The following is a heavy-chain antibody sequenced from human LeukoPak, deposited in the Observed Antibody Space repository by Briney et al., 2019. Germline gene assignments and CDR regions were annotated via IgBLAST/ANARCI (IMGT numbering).Heavy chain of an antibody. CDR2: ISSSGSTI. V-gene: IGHV3-11*04. Sequence: PGGSLRLSCAASGFTFSDYYMSWIRQAPGKGLEWVSYISSSGSTIYYADSVKGRFTISRDNAKNSLYLQMNSLRAEDTAVYYCAREQWYYDFWSGYLRGGYYYYMDVWGKGTTVTVSS. J-gene: IGHJ6*03. CDR3: AREQWYYDFWSGYLRGGYYYYMDV. CDR1: GFTFSDYY. D-gene: IGHD3-3*01.